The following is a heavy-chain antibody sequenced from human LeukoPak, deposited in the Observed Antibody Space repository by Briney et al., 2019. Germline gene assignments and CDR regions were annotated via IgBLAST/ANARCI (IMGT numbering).Heavy chain of an antibody. J-gene: IGHJ6*02. CDR3: ARGTTGTTRCMDV. Sequence: GESLKISCKASGFSFTTYWIGWVRQMPGKGLEWMGIIYPGDSDIRYSPSFEGQVTISADKSISTAYLQWSSLKASDTAMYYCARGTTGTTRCMDVRGQGTTVIVSS. CDR2: IYPGDSDI. D-gene: IGHD1-1*01. CDR1: GFSFTTYW. V-gene: IGHV5-51*01.